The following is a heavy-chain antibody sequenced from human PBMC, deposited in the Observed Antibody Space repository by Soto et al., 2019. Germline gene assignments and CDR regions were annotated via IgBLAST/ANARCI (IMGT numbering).Heavy chain of an antibody. D-gene: IGHD5-18*01. CDR3: ARRPKGIPDTKYNWFDP. V-gene: IGHV4-31*03. CDR2: IYYSGST. CDR1: GGSISGGGYY. J-gene: IGHJ5*02. Sequence: TLCLTCTVSGGSISGGGYYWSCIRQHPGKGLEWIGYIYYSGSTYYNPSLKSRVTISVDTSKNQFSLKLSSVTAADTAVYCCARRPKGIPDTKYNWFDPWGQGTLVTVSS.